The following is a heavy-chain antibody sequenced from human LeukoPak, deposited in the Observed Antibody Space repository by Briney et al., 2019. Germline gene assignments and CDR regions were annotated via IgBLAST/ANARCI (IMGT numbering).Heavy chain of an antibody. Sequence: SVKVSCKASGGTFSSYAISWVRQAPGQGLEWMGGIIPIFGTANYAQKFQGRVTITTDESTSTAYMELSSLRSEDTAVYYCARPALAYCGGDCYSGAFDIWGQGTMVTVSS. D-gene: IGHD2-21*01. V-gene: IGHV1-69*05. CDR3: ARPALAYCGGDCYSGAFDI. J-gene: IGHJ3*02. CDR2: IIPIFGTA. CDR1: GGTFSSYA.